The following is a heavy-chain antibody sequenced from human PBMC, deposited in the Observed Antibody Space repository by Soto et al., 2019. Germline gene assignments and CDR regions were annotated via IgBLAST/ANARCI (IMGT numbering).Heavy chain of an antibody. D-gene: IGHD3-22*01. J-gene: IGHJ3*02. CDR3: ARVPTYYYDRGAAFDI. V-gene: IGHV4-30-4*01. CDR1: GGSISSGDYY. Sequence: SETLSLTCTVSGGSISSGDYYWSWIRQPPGKGLEWIGYIYYSGSTYYNPSLKSRVTISVDTSKNQFSLKLGSVTAADTAVYYCARVPTYYYDRGAAFDIWGQGTMVTVSS. CDR2: IYYSGST.